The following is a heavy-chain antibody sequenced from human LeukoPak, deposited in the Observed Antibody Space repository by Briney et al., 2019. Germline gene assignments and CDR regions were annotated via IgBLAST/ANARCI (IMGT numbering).Heavy chain of an antibody. CDR2: ISAYNGNT. Sequence: GASVKVSCKASGGTFSSYAISWVRQAPGQGLEWMGWISAYNGNTNYAQKLQGRVTMTTDTSTSTAYMELRSLRSDDTAVYYCARCPYVDTAMVPEIYYFDYWGQGTLVTVSS. D-gene: IGHD5-18*01. CDR1: GGTFSSYA. J-gene: IGHJ4*02. V-gene: IGHV1-18*01. CDR3: ARCPYVDTAMVPEIYYFDY.